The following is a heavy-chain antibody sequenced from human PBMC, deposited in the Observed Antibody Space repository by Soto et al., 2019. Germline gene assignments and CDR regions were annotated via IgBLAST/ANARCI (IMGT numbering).Heavy chain of an antibody. CDR3: ARHGYNDGGGYCDY. CDR2: IYSGGST. V-gene: IGHV3-66*04. J-gene: IGHJ4*02. CDR1: GVTVSSNY. Sequence: EVQLVESGGGLVQPGGSLRLSCAASGVTVSSNYMSWVRQAPGKGLEWVSVIYSGGSTKYADSVKGRFTISSHNSKNTLYLQMNSLRAEDTAGYYCARHGYNDGGGYCDYWGQGTLVTVSS. D-gene: IGHD5-18*01.